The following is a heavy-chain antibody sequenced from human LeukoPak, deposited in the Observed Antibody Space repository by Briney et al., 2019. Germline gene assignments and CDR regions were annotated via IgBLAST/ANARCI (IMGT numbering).Heavy chain of an antibody. D-gene: IGHD3-22*01. J-gene: IGHJ4*02. CDR3: ARDRTYYDSTGYYYDF. V-gene: IGHV4-4*07. CDR1: GDSISGYY. Sequence: PSETLSLTCTVSGDSISGYYWSRIRQPAGKGLEWIARMSGSGSTNYNPSLKSRVTLSVDTSKNQFSLNLNSVTAADTAVYYCARDRTYYDSTGYYYDFWGQGTLVTVSS. CDR2: MSGSGST.